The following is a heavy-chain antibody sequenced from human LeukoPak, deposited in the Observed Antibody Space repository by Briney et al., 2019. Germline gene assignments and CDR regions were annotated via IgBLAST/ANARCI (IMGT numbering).Heavy chain of an antibody. D-gene: IGHD4-17*01. CDR1: AFTFSSYS. J-gene: IGHJ4*02. Sequence: PGGSLRLSCAASAFTFSSYSLNWVRQAPGKGLEWVSSISSVSNYIHYADSVKGRFTISRDNAKNSLYLQMSSLRVEDTAVYYCARAVRVPDSWGQGTLVTVSS. V-gene: IGHV3-21*06. CDR3: ARAVRVPDS. CDR2: ISSVSNYI.